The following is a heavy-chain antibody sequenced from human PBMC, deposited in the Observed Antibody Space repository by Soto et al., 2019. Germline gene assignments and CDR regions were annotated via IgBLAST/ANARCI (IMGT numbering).Heavy chain of an antibody. CDR3: ARVPPDYGGGGLWVDY. V-gene: IGHV4-59*01. CDR2: IYYSGRT. D-gene: IGHD4-17*01. CDR1: Y. Sequence: YWTWIRQPPGKGLKWIGYIYYSGRTNYNPSLKSRVTISVDTSKNQFSLKLTAVTAADTAVYDCARVPPDYGGGGLWVDYWCQGTLVTVS. J-gene: IGHJ4*02.